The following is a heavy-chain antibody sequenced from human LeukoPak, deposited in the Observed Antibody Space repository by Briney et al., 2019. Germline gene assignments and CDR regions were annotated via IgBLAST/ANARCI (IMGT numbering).Heavy chain of an antibody. CDR2: INPSGGST. CDR1: GYTFMTYY. CDR3: ARITGTTSFDY. D-gene: IGHD1-20*01. V-gene: IGHV1-46*01. J-gene: IGHJ4*02. Sequence: GASVKVSCKASGYTFMTYYMHWVRQAPGQGLEWMGIINPSGGSTTYAQKFQGRVTMTRDTSTSTVYMELTSLRSEDTAVYYCARITGTTSFDYWGQGTLVIVSS.